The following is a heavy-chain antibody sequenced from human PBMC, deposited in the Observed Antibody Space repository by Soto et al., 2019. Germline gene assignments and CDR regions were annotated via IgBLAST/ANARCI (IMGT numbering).Heavy chain of an antibody. CDR2: IYPGDSDT. J-gene: IGHJ4*02. D-gene: IGHD2-2*01. V-gene: IGHV5-51*01. CDR1: WYSFTHYL. Sequence: GEALKIFCKGFWYSFTHYLVGWVGPMPGKGLEWMGVIYPGDSDTRYSPSFQGQVTISADRSINTAYLQWSSLKASDNAIYYCGTRDSQYESFDYWGQGSLVTV. CDR3: GTRDSQYESFDY.